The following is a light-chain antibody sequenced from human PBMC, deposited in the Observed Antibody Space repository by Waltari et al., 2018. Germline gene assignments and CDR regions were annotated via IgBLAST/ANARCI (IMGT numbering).Light chain of an antibody. V-gene: IGLV2-14*03. CDR2: DVS. Sequence: QSALAQPPSVSGSPGQSITLPCPGTDSAIGAYNYVSWYQQHPGIAPKLLLYDVSDRPSGVSDRFSGSKSGKTASLTISGLQPEDAADYYCSSYTRRNTVIFGGGTKLTVV. CDR3: SSYTRRNTVI. CDR1: DSAIGAYNY. J-gene: IGLJ2*01.